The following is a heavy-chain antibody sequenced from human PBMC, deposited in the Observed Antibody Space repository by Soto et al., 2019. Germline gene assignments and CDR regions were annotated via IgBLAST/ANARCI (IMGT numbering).Heavy chain of an antibody. CDR2: IYYSGST. J-gene: IGHJ4*02. CDR3: ARDKITSYFDY. D-gene: IGHD3-10*01. CDR1: GGSISSYY. Sequence: PSETLALTCTVSGGSISSYYWRWIRQPPGTGLEWIGYIYYSGSTNYNPSLKSRVTISVDTSQNQFSLKLSSVTAADTAVYYCARDKITSYFDYWGEGTLVTVSS. V-gene: IGHV4-59*12.